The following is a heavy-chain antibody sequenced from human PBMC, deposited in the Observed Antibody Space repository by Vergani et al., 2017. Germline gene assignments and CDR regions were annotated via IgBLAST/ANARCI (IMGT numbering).Heavy chain of an antibody. Sequence: EVQLVESGGGLVQPGGSLRLSCAASGFTFSSYDMHWVRQATGKGLEWVSAIGTVGDTSSPVSVKGRFTISRENAKTSLYLQMNNLRAGDTAVYYCARGPPMDDVVVVAANWNFDLWGRGTLVTVSS. J-gene: IGHJ2*01. CDR2: IGTVGDT. CDR1: GFTFSSYD. V-gene: IGHV3-13*04. D-gene: IGHD2-15*01. CDR3: ARGPPMDDVVVVAANWNFDL.